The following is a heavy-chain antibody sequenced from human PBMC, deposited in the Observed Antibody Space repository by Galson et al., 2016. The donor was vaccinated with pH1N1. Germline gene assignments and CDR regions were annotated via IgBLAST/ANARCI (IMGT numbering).Heavy chain of an antibody. D-gene: IGHD6-6*01. V-gene: IGHV2-5*02. CDR3: AHGPYSSSSVGDWGY. Sequence: PALVKPTQTLTLTCTFSGFSFTTTGVYVGWLRQPPGKAREWLAVIYWDGDKRYSPSLENRVTIAQVTSKNQVVLTVSNMSPGDTATYYCAHGPYSSSSVGDWGYWGQGTPVSVSS. CDR1: GFSFTTTGVY. J-gene: IGHJ4*02. CDR2: IYWDGDK.